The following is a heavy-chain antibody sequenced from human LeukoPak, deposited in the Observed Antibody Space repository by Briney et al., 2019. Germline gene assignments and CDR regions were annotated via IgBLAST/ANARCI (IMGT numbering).Heavy chain of an antibody. D-gene: IGHD3-16*01. CDR3: ATEGDFDY. CDR2: IIPIFGTA. V-gene: IGHV1-69*06. J-gene: IGHJ4*02. CDR1: GGTFSSYA. Sequence: SVKVSCKASGGTFSSYAISWVRQAPGQGLEWMGGIIPIFGTANYAQKFQGRVTMTEDTSTDTAYMELSSLRSEDTAVYYCATEGDFDYWGQGTLVTVSS.